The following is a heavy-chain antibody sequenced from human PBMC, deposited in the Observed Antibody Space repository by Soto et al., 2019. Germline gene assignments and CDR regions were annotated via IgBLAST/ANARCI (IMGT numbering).Heavy chain of an antibody. CDR3: ARDDEYSGNGMDV. CDR1: GFTFSNYG. Sequence: QVQLVESGGGVVQPGRSLRLSCAASGFTFSNYGMHWVRQAPGKGLELVAVILNDGSNRYHADSVKDRFTISRDKSKNTLYLQMNSLRADGTAVYYCARDDEYSGNGMDVWGQGTTVTVS. CDR2: ILNDGSNR. D-gene: IGHD3-10*01. V-gene: IGHV3-33*01. J-gene: IGHJ6*02.